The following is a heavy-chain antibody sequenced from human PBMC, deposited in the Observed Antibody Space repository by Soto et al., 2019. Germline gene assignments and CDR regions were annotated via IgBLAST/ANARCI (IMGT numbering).Heavy chain of an antibody. D-gene: IGHD4-17*01. Sequence: QVQLVQSGAEVKKPGASVKVSCKASGFPFAGNTVLWVRQAPGQGLEWMGWINVGNGNTKLSQKFQGRFTLARDTSASTADMELSSLRSEDTAVYYCARGLPTTVTILQSWGQGTLVTVAS. CDR3: ARGLPTTVTILQS. CDR2: INVGNGNT. CDR1: GFPFAGNT. J-gene: IGHJ5*02. V-gene: IGHV1-3*01.